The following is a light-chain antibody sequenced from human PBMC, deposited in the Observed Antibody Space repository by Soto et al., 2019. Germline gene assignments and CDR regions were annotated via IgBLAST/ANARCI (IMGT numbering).Light chain of an antibody. CDR3: QQYTTCPAYT. CDR2: VAS. CDR1: QSVSSN. J-gene: IGKJ2*01. Sequence: IVMTQAPATLYVSPGERATLSCRASQSVSSNLAWYQQKPGQAPRLLIYVASTRATGIPARFSGSGSGTEFTLTLSSLQSEDFAVYYCQQYTTCPAYTFGQGTQLEIK. V-gene: IGKV3-15*01.